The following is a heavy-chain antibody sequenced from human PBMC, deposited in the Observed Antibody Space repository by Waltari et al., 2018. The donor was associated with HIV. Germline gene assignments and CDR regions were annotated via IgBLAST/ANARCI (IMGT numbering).Heavy chain of an antibody. CDR2: VIYDGSNE. Sequence: QVQLVESGGGVVPPGTSLTLSCAASGFSFSDFATHWVRQPPGKGLEWVASVIYDGSNEDYADSVTGRFTVSRDNSKNTLYLQMDSLRPEDTAVYYCATNSGSYRQGWFDPWGQGTQVTVSS. CDR1: GFSFSDFA. CDR3: ATNSGSYRQGWFDP. J-gene: IGHJ5*02. D-gene: IGHD1-26*01. V-gene: IGHV3-30*01.